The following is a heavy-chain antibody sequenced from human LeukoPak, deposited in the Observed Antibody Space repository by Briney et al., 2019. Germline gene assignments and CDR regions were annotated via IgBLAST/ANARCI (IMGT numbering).Heavy chain of an antibody. CDR3: ARGWDSRNDYFDP. J-gene: IGHJ4*02. Sequence: ASVKVSCKASGYTFTSYGISWVRQAPGQGLEWMGWTSAHNDDTNYAETLQGRLTMTTDISTSTAYMELTSLRSDDTAVFYCARGWDSRNDYFDPWGQGTLVIVSS. CDR2: TSAHNDDT. V-gene: IGHV1-18*01. CDR1: GYTFTSYG. D-gene: IGHD1-1*01.